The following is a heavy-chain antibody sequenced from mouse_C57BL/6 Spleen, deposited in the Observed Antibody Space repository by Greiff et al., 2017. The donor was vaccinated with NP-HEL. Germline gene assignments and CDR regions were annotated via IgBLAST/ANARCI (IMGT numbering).Heavy chain of an antibody. CDR2: ISSGSSTI. Sequence: EVKLVESGGGLVKPGGSLKLSCAASGFTFSDYGMHWVRQAPEKGLEWVAYISSGSSTIYYADTVKGRFTISRDNAKNTLFLQMTSLRSEDTAMYYCARERYYGSSYGWYFDVWGTGTTVTVSS. CDR1: GFTFSDYG. D-gene: IGHD1-1*01. J-gene: IGHJ1*03. CDR3: ARERYYGSSYGWYFDV. V-gene: IGHV5-17*01.